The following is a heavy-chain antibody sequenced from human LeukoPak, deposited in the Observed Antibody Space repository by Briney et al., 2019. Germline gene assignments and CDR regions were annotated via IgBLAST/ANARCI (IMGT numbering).Heavy chain of an antibody. D-gene: IGHD5-18*01. CDR1: GFXFRSYW. V-gene: IGHV3-74*01. CDR3: TRGASGHSYGYWFDP. J-gene: IGHJ5*02. CDR2: TNSDGSST. Sequence: PGGSLRLSCAASGFXFRSYWMHWVRQAPGKGLVWVSRTNSDGSSTTYADSVKGRFTISRDNAKNTLYLQMNSLRAEDTAVYYCTRGASGHSYGYWFDPWGQGTLVTVSS.